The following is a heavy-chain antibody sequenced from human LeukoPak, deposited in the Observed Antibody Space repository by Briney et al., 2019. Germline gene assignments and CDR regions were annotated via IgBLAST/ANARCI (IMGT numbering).Heavy chain of an antibody. CDR2: ISSSSSTI. J-gene: IGHJ4*02. CDR3: AKDSGYYGSGSYLDFDY. V-gene: IGHV3-48*01. CDR1: GFTFSSYS. Sequence: GGSLRLSCAASGFTFSSYSMNWVRQAPGKGLEWVSYISSSSSTIYYADSVKGRFTISRDNSKNTLYLQMNSLRAEDTAVYYCAKDSGYYGSGSYLDFDYWGQGTLVTVSS. D-gene: IGHD3-10*01.